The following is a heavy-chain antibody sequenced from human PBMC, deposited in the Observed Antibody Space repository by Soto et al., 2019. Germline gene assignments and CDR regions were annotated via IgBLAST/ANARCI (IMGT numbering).Heavy chain of an antibody. D-gene: IGHD2-21*01. CDR3: ERDVIAPPKYFEP. V-gene: IGHV4-61*08. Sequence: SETLSLTCTVSGGSIDSGDYYWSWIRQPPGKGLEWIGYVYYSGTTNYNPFLKSRVTLSLDKSKNQFSLKMNSVTAADTAVYYCERDVIAPPKYFEPWGQGTLVTVSS. CDR1: GGSIDSGDYY. J-gene: IGHJ5*02. CDR2: VYYSGTT.